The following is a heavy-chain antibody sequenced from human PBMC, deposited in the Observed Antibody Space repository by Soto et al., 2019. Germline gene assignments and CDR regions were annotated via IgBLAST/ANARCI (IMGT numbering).Heavy chain of an antibody. D-gene: IGHD6-19*01. CDR2: ISYDGSNK. J-gene: IGHJ4*02. CDR1: GFTFSSYG. Sequence: GGSLRLSCAASGFTFSSYGMHWVRQAPGKGLEWVAVISYDGSNKYYADSVKGRFTISRDNSKNTLYLQMNSLRAEDTAVYYCAKDVSHIAVAGTLDYWGQGTLVTVSS. V-gene: IGHV3-30*18. CDR3: AKDVSHIAVAGTLDY.